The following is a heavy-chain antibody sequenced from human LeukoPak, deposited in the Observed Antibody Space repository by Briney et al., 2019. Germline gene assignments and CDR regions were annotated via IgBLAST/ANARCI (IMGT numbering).Heavy chain of an antibody. D-gene: IGHD5-18*01. J-gene: IGHJ4*02. V-gene: IGHV3-9*01. CDR1: GFTFDDYA. Sequence: GRSLRLSCAASGFTFDDYAMHWVRQAPGKGLECFSGISWNSGSIGYADPVKGRFTISRDNAKNSLYLQMNSLRAEDTALYYCAKDIFSYGYPGKFDYWGQGTLVTVSS. CDR3: AKDIFSYGYPGKFDY. CDR2: ISWNSGSI.